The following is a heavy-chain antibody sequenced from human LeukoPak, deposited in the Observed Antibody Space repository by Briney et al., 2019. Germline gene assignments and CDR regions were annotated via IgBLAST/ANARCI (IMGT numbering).Heavy chain of an antibody. D-gene: IGHD2-2*01. CDR3: ARGRPPVPATSAGGQVRYFDY. CDR2: INHSGST. V-gene: IGHV4-34*01. CDR1: GGSFSGYY. J-gene: IGHJ4*02. Sequence: SETLSLTCAVYGGSFSGYYWSWIRQPPGKGLEWIGEINHSGSTNYNPSLKSRVTISVDTSKNQFSLKLSSVTAADTAVYYCARGRPPVPATSAGGQVRYFDYWGQGTLVTVSS.